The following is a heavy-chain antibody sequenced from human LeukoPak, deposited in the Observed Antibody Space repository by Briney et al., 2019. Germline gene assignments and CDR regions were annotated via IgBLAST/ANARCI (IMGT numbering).Heavy chain of an antibody. V-gene: IGHV4-4*02. J-gene: IGHJ4*02. Sequence: PSGTLSLTCAVSGGSISSGTWWSWVRQPPGKGLEWIGEIYHSGSTNNNPSLKSRVTISVDKSKNQFSLKLNSVTAADTAVYYCARVRVTPYISIDSWGQGTLVTVPS. CDR1: GGSISSGTW. CDR3: ARVRVTPYISIDS. D-gene: IGHD4-23*01. CDR2: IYHSGST.